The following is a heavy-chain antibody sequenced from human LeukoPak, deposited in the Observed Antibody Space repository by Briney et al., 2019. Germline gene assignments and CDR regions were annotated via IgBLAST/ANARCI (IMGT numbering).Heavy chain of an antibody. CDR1: GFTFSSYA. J-gene: IGHJ3*02. CDR2: ISGSGGST. V-gene: IGHV3-23*01. CDR3: AKDLRVPAAMSDAFDI. D-gene: IGHD2-2*01. Sequence: PGGSLRLSCAASGFTFSSYAMSWVRQAPGKGLEWVSAISGSGGSTYYADSVKGRFTISRDNSKNRLYLQMNSLRAEDTAVYYCAKDLRVPAAMSDAFDIWGQGTMVTVSS.